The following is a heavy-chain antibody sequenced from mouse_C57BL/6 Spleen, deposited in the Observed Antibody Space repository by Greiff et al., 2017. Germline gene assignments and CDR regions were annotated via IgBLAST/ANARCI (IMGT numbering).Heavy chain of an antibody. J-gene: IGHJ4*01. D-gene: IGHD4-1*01. CDR1: GFSFNTYA. CDR2: IRSKSNNYAT. Sequence: EVMLVESGGGLVQPKGSLKLSCAASGFSFNTYAMNWVRQAPGKGLEWVARIRSKSNNYATYYADSVKDRFTISRDDSESMLYLQMNNLKTEDTAMYYCVSELDYYAMDYWGQGTSVTVSS. CDR3: VSELDYYAMDY. V-gene: IGHV10-1*01.